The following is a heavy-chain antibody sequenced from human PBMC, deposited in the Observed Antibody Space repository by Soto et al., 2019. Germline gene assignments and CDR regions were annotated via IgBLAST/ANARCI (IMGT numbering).Heavy chain of an antibody. CDR3: AKDGSYGSGSSSGYFDD. Sequence: PGGSLRLSCAASGFTFSSYAMSWVRQAPGKGLEWVSAISGSGGSTYYADSVKGRFTISRDNSKNTLYLQMNSLRAEDTAVYYCAKDGSYGSGSSSGYFDDWGQGTLVTVSS. CDR2: ISGSGGST. D-gene: IGHD3-10*01. CDR1: GFTFSSYA. V-gene: IGHV3-23*01. J-gene: IGHJ4*02.